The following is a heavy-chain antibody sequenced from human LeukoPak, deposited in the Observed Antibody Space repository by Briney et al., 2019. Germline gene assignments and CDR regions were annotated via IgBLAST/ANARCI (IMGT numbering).Heavy chain of an antibody. D-gene: IGHD3-10*01. CDR2: ISAYNGNT. J-gene: IGHJ4*02. CDR3: ARYYYGSGNWRRTDY. Sequence: GSSVKVSCKASGGTFSSYAISWVRQAPGQGLEWMGWISAYNGNTNYAQKLQDRVTMTTDTSTSTAYMELRSLRSDDTAVYYCARYYYGSGNWRRTDYWGQGTLVTVSS. CDR1: GGTFSSYA. V-gene: IGHV1-18*01.